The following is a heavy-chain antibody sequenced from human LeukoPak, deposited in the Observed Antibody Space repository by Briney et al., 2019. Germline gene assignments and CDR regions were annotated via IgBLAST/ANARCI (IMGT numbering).Heavy chain of an antibody. V-gene: IGHV3-30*02. D-gene: IGHD6-19*01. CDR2: IRYDGSNE. CDR3: AKTYSSGWYGLGYYFDY. Sequence: GGSLRLSCAASGFTFSSYGMHWVRQAPGKGLEWVAFIRYDGSNEYYADSVKGRFTISRDNSKNTLYLQMNSLRAEDTAVYYCAKTYSSGWYGLGYYFDYWGQGTLVTVSS. CDR1: GFTFSSYG. J-gene: IGHJ4*02.